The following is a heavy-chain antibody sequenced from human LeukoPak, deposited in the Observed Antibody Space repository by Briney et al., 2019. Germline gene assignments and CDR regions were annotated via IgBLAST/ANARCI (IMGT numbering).Heavy chain of an antibody. Sequence: PSETLSLTCTVSGGSISSSSYYWGWIRQPPGKGLEWIGSIYYSGSTNYNPSLKSRVTISVDTSKNQFSLKLSSVTAADTAVYYCARKWELSWFDPWGQGTLVTVSS. D-gene: IGHD1-26*01. CDR3: ARKWELSWFDP. CDR2: IYYSGST. CDR1: GGSISSSSYY. V-gene: IGHV4-39*07. J-gene: IGHJ5*02.